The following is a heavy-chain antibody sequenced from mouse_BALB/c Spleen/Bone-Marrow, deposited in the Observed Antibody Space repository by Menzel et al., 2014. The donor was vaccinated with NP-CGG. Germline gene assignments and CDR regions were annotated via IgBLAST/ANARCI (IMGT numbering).Heavy chain of an antibody. CDR3: ARGNPLHAMSY. CDR2: INPSTGYT. Sequence: QVQLQQFGAELAKPGASVKMSCKASGYTFTSYWMHWVKQRPGQGLEWIGYINPSTGYTDYNQKFNDKVTLTADKSSSTAYMQLSSLTSKDSAVYYCARGNPLHAMSYWGQGTSVTGSS. J-gene: IGHJ4*01. CDR1: GYTFTSYW. D-gene: IGHD2-1*01. V-gene: IGHV1-7*01.